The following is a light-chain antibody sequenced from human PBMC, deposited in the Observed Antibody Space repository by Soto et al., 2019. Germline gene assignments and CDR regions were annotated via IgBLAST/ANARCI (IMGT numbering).Light chain of an antibody. CDR2: LDSDGSH. CDR1: SGHSSYA. J-gene: IGLJ2*01. V-gene: IGLV4-69*01. Sequence: QAVLTQSPSASASMGDSVKLTCTLSSGHSSYAIAWHQQQPEKGPRYLMKLDSDGSHTKGDAIPDRFSGSSSGAERYLTISSLQSEDEPDYYCQTWGTGIHVVFGGGTKLTVL. CDR3: QTWGTGIHVV.